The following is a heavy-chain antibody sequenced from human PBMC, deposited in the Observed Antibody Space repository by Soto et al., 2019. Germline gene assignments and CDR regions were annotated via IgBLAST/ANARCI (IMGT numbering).Heavy chain of an antibody. Sequence: GGSLRLSCAASGFTFSNHAMTWVRQAPGKGLEWVSHISGSGGVTQFADSVKGRLTISRDNSKNTVSLQMNSLRAEDTAVYYCARSISDYNSHAFDIWGQGTMVTVSS. CDR1: GFTFSNHA. V-gene: IGHV3-23*01. CDR2: ISGSGGVT. CDR3: ARSISDYNSHAFDI. J-gene: IGHJ3*02. D-gene: IGHD4-17*01.